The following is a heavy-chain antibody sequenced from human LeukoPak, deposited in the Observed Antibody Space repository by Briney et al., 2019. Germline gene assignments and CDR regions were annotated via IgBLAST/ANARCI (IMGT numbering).Heavy chain of an antibody. V-gene: IGHV4-34*01. Sequence: SETLSLTGAVYGGSFSAYYWNWIRQPPGKGLEWIGEINHSGGTNYNPSLKSRAIISVDTSKNQFSLKLSSVTAADTAVYYCAQIAVAGLAYYDYWGQGTLVTVSS. D-gene: IGHD6-19*01. J-gene: IGHJ4*02. CDR2: INHSGGT. CDR1: GGSFSAYY. CDR3: AQIAVAGLAYYDY.